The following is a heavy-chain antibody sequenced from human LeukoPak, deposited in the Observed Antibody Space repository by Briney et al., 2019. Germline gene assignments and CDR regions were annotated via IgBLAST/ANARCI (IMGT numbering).Heavy chain of an antibody. CDR3: ARRYNWTYGLDV. D-gene: IGHD1-20*01. CDR1: GFTVSGSY. Sequence: GGSLRLSCAASGFTVSGSYMSWVRQAPGKGLEWVSFIYSGGSTYYADSVKGRFTISRDNSKNTLYLQMNSLRAEDTAVYYCARRYNWTYGLDVWGQGTTVTVSS. CDR2: IYSGGST. V-gene: IGHV3-53*01. J-gene: IGHJ6*02.